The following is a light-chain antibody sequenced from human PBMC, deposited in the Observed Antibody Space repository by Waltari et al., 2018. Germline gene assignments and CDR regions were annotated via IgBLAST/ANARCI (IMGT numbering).Light chain of an antibody. J-gene: IGKJ1*01. Sequence: EIVLTQSPGTLSLSPGERAALSCRASQSVSSSELAWYQQKPGQAPRLIIYGASSRATGIPDRFSGSGSGTDFTLAISRLEPEDFAVYYCQQYGRSSWTFGQGTKVEIK. CDR1: QSVSSSE. CDR2: GAS. V-gene: IGKV3-20*01. CDR3: QQYGRSSWT.